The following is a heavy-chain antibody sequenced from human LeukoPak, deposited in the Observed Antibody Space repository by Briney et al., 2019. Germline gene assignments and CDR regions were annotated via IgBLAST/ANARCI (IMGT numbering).Heavy chain of an antibody. CDR1: GGSISSYY. D-gene: IGHD5-18*01. J-gene: IGHJ3*02. V-gene: IGHV4-59*01. CDR3: ARFSSEYSYGSRAFDI. CDR2: IYYSGST. Sequence: KTSETLSLTCTVSGGSISSYYWSWIRQPPGKGLEWIGYIYYSGSTNYNPSLKSRVTISVDTSKNQFSLKLSSVTAADTAMYYCARFSSEYSYGSRAFDIWGQGTMVTVSS.